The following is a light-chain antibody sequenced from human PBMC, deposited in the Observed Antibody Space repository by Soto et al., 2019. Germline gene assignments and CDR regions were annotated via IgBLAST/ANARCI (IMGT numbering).Light chain of an antibody. CDR1: QSVSSN. CDR2: GAS. CDR3: QQYGSSPT. V-gene: IGKV3-15*01. J-gene: IGKJ4*01. Sequence: EIVMTQSPATLSVSPGERATLSCRASQSVSSNLAWYQQKPGQAPRLLIYGASSRATGIPVRFSGSGSGTEFTLTISSLQSEDFAVYYCQQYGSSPTFGGGTKVDIK.